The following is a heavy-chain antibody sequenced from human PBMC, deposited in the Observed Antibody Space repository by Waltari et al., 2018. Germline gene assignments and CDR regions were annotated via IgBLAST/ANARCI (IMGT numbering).Heavy chain of an antibody. V-gene: IGHV4-34*01. J-gene: IGHJ5*02. Sequence: QVQLQQWGAGLLKPSETLSLTCAVYGGSFSGYYWSWIRQPPGKGLEWIGEINHSGSTNSNPSLKSRVTISVDTSKNQFSLKLSSVTAADTAVYYCASGSGGERRFSWFDPWGQGTLVTVSS. CDR2: INHSGST. CDR1: GGSFSGYY. D-gene: IGHD1-1*01. CDR3: ASGSGGERRFSWFDP.